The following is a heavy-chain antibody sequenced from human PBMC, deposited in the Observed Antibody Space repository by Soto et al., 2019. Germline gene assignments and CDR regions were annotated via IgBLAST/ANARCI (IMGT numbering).Heavy chain of an antibody. J-gene: IGHJ6*03. CDR1: GFTFSSYS. CDR2: ISSSSSTI. V-gene: IGHV3-48*01. CDR3: ASDIIPSSDYYYYYYMDV. D-gene: IGHD3-3*01. Sequence: GGSLRLSCAASGFTFSSYSMNWVRQAPGKGLEWVSYISSSSSTIYYADSVKGRFTISRDNAKNSLYLQMNSLRAEDTAVYYCASDIIPSSDYYYYYYMDVWGKGTTVTVSS.